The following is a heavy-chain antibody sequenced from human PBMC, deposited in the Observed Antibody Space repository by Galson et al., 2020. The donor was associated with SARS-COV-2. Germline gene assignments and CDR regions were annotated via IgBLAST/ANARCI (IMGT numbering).Heavy chain of an antibody. CDR3: ARDTFNRDFWSGYDY. CDR1: GDTVRRGSYS. V-gene: IGHV4-61*01. Sequence: SQTLSLTCTVSGDTVRRGSYSWSWIRQPPGKGLKWIGYIYFSGTTKYNPSLKSRVSISLDTSKNQFSLKLSSVTAADTAVYFCARDTFNRDFWSGYDYWGHGTLVTVSS. CDR2: IYFSGTT. J-gene: IGHJ4*03. D-gene: IGHD3-3*01.